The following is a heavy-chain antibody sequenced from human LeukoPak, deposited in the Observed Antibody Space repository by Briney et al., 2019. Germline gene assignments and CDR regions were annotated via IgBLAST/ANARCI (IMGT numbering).Heavy chain of an antibody. CDR2: ISYDGSNK. Sequence: GRSLRLSCAASGFTFSSYAMHWVRQAPGKGLEWVAVISYDGSNKYYADSVKGRFTISRDNSKNTLYLQMNSLRAEDTAVYYCARDQGDILTGLSEYFQHWGQGTLVTVSS. D-gene: IGHD3-9*01. CDR1: GFTFSSYA. V-gene: IGHV3-30-3*01. CDR3: ARDQGDILTGLSEYFQH. J-gene: IGHJ1*01.